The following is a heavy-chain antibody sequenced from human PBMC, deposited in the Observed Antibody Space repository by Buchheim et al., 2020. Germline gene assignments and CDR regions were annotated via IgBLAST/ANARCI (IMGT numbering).Heavy chain of an antibody. CDR2: ISYDGSNK. J-gene: IGHJ4*02. CDR3: AKDVAAAGTAIDY. D-gene: IGHD6-13*01. Sequence: QVQLVESGGGVVQPGRSLRLSCAASGFTFSSYGMHWVRQAPGKGLEWVAVISYDGSNKYYADSVKGRFTISRDNSKNTLYLQMNSLRAEDTAVYYCAKDVAAAGTAIDYWGQGTL. V-gene: IGHV3-30*18. CDR1: GFTFSSYG.